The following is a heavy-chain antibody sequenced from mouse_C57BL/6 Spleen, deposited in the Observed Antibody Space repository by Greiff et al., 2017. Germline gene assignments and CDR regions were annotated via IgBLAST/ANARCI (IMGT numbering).Heavy chain of an antibody. Sequence: QVHVKQSGAELARPGASVKMSCKASGYTFTSYTMHWVKQRPGQGLEWIGYINPSSGYTKYNQKFKSKATLTVDTSSSTAYMQLSSLTSEDSAVYYCARGYDPYYAMDYWGQGTSVTVSS. CDR2: INPSSGYT. J-gene: IGHJ4*01. V-gene: IGHV1-4*01. CDR1: GYTFTSYT. CDR3: ARGYDPYYAMDY. D-gene: IGHD2-10*02.